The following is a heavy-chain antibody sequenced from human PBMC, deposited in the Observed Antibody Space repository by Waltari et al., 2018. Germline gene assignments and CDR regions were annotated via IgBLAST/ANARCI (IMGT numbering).Heavy chain of an antibody. D-gene: IGHD5-18*01. V-gene: IGHV3-43*02. CDR2: ISGDGDST. CDR1: GFTIDDYA. Sequence: EVQLVESGGGVVQPGGSLRLSCAASGFTIDDYAMHWVRQGPGKGLEWVSLISGDGDSTYYAASVKGRVTISRDNSKNSLYLQVNSLTTEDTALYYCAKEQTRGFSYGYDAFDMWGQGTMVTVSS. J-gene: IGHJ3*02. CDR3: AKEQTRGFSYGYDAFDM.